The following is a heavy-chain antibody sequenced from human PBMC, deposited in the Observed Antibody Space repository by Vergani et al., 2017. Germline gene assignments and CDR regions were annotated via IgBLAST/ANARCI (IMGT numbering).Heavy chain of an antibody. CDR2: IYYSGST. CDR3: ARETNWGVTTLSYFDY. CDR1: GGSISSGDYY. Sequence: VQLQESGPGLVKPSQTLSLTCTVSGGSISSGDYYWSWIRQPLGKGLEWIGYIYYSGSTYYNPSLKSRVTISVDTSNNQFSLKLSSVTAADTAVYYCARETNWGVTTLSYFDYWGQGTLVTVSS. V-gene: IGHV4-30-4*08. J-gene: IGHJ4*02. D-gene: IGHD7-27*01.